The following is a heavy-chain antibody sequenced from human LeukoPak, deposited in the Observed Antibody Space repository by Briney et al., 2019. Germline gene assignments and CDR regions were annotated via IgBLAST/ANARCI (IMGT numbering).Heavy chain of an antibody. J-gene: IGHJ5*01. Sequence: GGSLRLSCAASGLTFSKYSMTWVRQAPGKGLEWVSFIDTSSTTMYCTDSVKGRFTISRDNAKNSLHLQMNSLKVEDTAIYYCARDNWVDCWGQGTLVTVSS. CDR1: GLTFSKYS. V-gene: IGHV3-48*04. CDR2: IDTSSTTM. CDR3: ARDNWVDC.